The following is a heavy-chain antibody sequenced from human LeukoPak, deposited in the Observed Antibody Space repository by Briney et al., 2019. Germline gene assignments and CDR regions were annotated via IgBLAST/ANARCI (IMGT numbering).Heavy chain of an antibody. CDR3: ARDRDSNYVPYYYYYYMDV. CDR2: INGDGNSI. V-gene: IGHV3-74*01. Sequence: GGSLRLSCAASGFTFSSYWMHWVRQAPGKGLVWVSRINGDGNSINYADSVRGRFTISRDNAKNTLYLQMNSLRAEDTAVYYCARDRDSNYVPYYYYYYMDVWGKGTTVTVSS. CDR1: GFTFSSYW. J-gene: IGHJ6*03. D-gene: IGHD4-11*01.